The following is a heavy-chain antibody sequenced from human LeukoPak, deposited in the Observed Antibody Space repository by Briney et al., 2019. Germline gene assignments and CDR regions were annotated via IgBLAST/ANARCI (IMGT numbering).Heavy chain of an antibody. CDR1: GGSISSGGYY. Sequence: KASQTLSLTCTVSGGSISSGGYYWSWIRQPPGKGLEWIGYIYHSGSTYYNPSLKSRVTMSIDTSKNHFSLKLTSVTAADTATYYCARETSLAGFDSGLGFNYWGQGILVTVSS. CDR2: IYHSGST. J-gene: IGHJ4*02. V-gene: IGHV4-30-2*01. CDR3: ARETSLAGFDSGLGFNY. D-gene: IGHD6-19*01.